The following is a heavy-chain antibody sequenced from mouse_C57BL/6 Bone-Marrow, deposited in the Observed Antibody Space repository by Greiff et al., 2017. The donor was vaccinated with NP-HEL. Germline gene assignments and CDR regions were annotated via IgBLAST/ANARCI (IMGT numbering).Heavy chain of an antibody. Sequence: EVMLVESGAELVRPGASVKLSCTASGFNIKDYYMHWVKQRPEQGLEWIGRIDPEDGDTEYAPKFQGKATMTADTSSNSAYLQLSSLTSEDTAVYYCNTSGLRRYWYFDVWGTGTTVTVSS. CDR1: GFNIKDYY. V-gene: IGHV14-1*01. CDR3: NTSGLRRYWYFDV. J-gene: IGHJ1*03. D-gene: IGHD2-2*01. CDR2: IDPEDGDT.